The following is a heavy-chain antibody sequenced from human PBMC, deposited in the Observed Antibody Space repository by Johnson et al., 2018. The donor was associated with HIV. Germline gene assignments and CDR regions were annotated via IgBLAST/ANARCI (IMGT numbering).Heavy chain of an antibody. CDR2: IKQDGSEK. CDR1: GFTFSAYG. J-gene: IGHJ3*02. CDR3: ARASVTDDAFDI. Sequence: VQLVESGGGVVQPGRSLRLSCAASGFTFSAYGIHWVRQAPGKGLEWVANIKQDGSEKYYVDSVKGRFTISRDNAKNSLYLQMNSLRAEDTAVYYCARASVTDDAFDIWGQGTMVTVA. V-gene: IGHV3-7*01. D-gene: IGHD2-21*02.